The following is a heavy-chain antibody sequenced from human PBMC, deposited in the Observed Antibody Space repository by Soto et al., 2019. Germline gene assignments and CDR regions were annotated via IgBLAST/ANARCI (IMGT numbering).Heavy chain of an antibody. CDR2: INSDASHN. CDR3: VRVAPCITTSCSGNWFDP. D-gene: IGHD2-2*01. J-gene: IGHJ5*02. Sequence: EVQLVESGGGLVQPGGSLRLSCAASGFTFSTYWMHWIRQVPGKGLEWVSRINSDASHNYYGDSVKGRFTLSRDHAKNTLQLEMSSLRAEDTAVYYCVRVAPCITTSCSGNWFDPWGQGTLVTVSS. V-gene: IGHV3-74*01. CDR1: GFTFSTYW.